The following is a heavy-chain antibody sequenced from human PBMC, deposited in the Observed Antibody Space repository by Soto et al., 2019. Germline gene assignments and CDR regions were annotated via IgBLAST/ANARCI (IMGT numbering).Heavy chain of an antibody. J-gene: IGHJ4*02. D-gene: IGHD3-3*01. CDR1: GGSISRDGNA. V-gene: IGHV4-30-2*01. CDR3: ARLTYYSISGGVRRYHYAH. Sequence: SETLSLTFAVSGGSISRDGNAWSWIRQPPGKGLEWIGYSYHRENTYYNPSLRSRVTISVDRSKNQFSLKLSSVTAADTAVYYCARLTYYSISGGVRRYHYAHWGPGTLVPVSS. CDR2: SYHRENT.